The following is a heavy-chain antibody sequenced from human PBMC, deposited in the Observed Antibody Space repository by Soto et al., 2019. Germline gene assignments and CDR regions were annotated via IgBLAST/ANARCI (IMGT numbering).Heavy chain of an antibody. CDR2: INHSGST. CDR1: GGSFSGYY. V-gene: IGHV4-34*01. J-gene: IGHJ6*02. Sequence: SETLSLTCAVYGGSFSGYYWSWIRQPPGKGLEWIGEINHSGSTNYNPSLKSRVTISVDTSKNQFSLKLSSVTAADTAVYYCARLKRLYYYYGMDVWGQGTTVTVYS. CDR3: ARLKRLYYYYGMDV.